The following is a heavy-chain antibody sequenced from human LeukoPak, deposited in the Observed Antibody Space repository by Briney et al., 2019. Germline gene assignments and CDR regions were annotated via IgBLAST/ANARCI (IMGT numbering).Heavy chain of an antibody. V-gene: IGHV4-59*08. CDR1: GGSINSYY. D-gene: IGHD2/OR15-2a*01. CDR2: IYHSGST. CDR3: ARLETT. J-gene: IGHJ4*02. Sequence: PSETLSLTCTVSGGSINSYYGIWIRQPPGKGLEWIGYIYHSGSTKYNPSLESRVTMSVDTSKNQFSLKLSSVTAADTAVYYCARLETTWGQGTLVTVSS.